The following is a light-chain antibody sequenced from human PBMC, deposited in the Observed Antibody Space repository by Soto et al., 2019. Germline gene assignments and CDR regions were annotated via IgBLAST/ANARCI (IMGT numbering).Light chain of an antibody. CDR1: QSINSF. CDR3: QQYGGSPRT. V-gene: IGKV3-20*01. CDR2: GAS. Sequence: EIVLTRSPGTLSLSPGEGATLSCRASQSINSFLAWYQQRRGQAPRLLIHGASNRATGIPDRFSGSGSGPDFTLTISRLEPEDFAVYYCQQYGGSPRTFGQGTKVEVK. J-gene: IGKJ1*01.